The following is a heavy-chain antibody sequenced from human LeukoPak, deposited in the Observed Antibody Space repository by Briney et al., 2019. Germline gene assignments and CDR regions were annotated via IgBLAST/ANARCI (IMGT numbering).Heavy chain of an antibody. CDR3: ARDQSLRNFDY. CDR2: IWYDGSNK. Sequence: PGGSLRLSCAASGFTFSSYGMHWVRQAPGKGLEWVAVIWYDGSNKYYADSVKGRFTISRDNSKNTLYLQMNSLRDEDTAVYYCARDQSLRNFDYWGQGTPVTVSS. J-gene: IGHJ4*02. CDR1: GFTFSSYG. D-gene: IGHD3-16*02. V-gene: IGHV3-33*01.